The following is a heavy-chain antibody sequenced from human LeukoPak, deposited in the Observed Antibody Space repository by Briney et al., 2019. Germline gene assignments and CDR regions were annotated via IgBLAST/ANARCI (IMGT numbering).Heavy chain of an antibody. CDR2: LYSGGNT. CDR3: AREGASSSFGY. V-gene: IGHV3-53*01. Sequence: GGSLRLSCVVSGFTVSSNYMSWVRQAPGKGREWVSVLYSGGNTYHADSVKGRFTISRDNSKNTLYLQMNSLRAEDTAVYYCAREGASSSFGYWGQGTLVTVSS. J-gene: IGHJ4*02. D-gene: IGHD6-13*01. CDR1: GFTVSSNY.